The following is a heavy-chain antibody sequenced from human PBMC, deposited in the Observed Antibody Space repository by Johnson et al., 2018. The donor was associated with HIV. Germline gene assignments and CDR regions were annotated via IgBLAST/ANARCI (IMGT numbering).Heavy chain of an antibody. CDR3: ARDGYYDSGSDPLDI. Sequence: VQLVESGGGVVRPGGSLRLSCAASGFTFDDYGMSWVRQAPGKGLEWVADIKQDGSEKYYVDSVKGRFTIPRDNSKNTLYLQMNSLRAEDTALYYCARDGYYDSGSDPLDIWGQGTMVTVSS. CDR2: IKQDGSEK. CDR1: GFTFDDYG. V-gene: IGHV3-7*03. D-gene: IGHD3-10*01. J-gene: IGHJ3*02.